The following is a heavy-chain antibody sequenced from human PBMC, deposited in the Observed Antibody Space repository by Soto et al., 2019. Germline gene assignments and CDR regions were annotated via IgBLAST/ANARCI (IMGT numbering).Heavy chain of an antibody. V-gene: IGHV3-23*01. CDR2: ISGSGGST. D-gene: IGHD2-2*01. Sequence: GGSLRLSCAASGFTFSNYAMSWVRQAPGKGLEWVSAISGSGGSTYYADPVKGRFTISRDNSKNTLYLQMNSLRAEDTAVYYCAKGSTFSADSPEYYGMDVWGQGTTVTVSS. J-gene: IGHJ6*02. CDR3: AKGSTFSADSPEYYGMDV. CDR1: GFTFSNYA.